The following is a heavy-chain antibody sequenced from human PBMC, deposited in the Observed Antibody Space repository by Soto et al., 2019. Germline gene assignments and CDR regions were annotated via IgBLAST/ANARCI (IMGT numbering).Heavy chain of an antibody. CDR3: ARDTNGLHY. V-gene: IGHV3-74*01. J-gene: IGHJ4*02. CDR1: GLIFSSYK. CDR2: ISTDGSIT. D-gene: IGHD2-8*01. Sequence: EVQLVESGGGLVQPGGSLRLSCAASGLIFSSYKMHWVRQAPGKGLVWVSRISTDGSITDYADSVKGRFTVSRDNAKNTLYLQINSLRVDDTAVYYCARDTNGLHYWGQGTLVTVSS.